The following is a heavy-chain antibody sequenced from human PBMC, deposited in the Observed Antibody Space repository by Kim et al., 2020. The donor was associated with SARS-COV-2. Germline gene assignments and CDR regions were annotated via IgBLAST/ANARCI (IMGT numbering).Heavy chain of an antibody. Sequence: SETLSLTCSVSVGAIKTADFHWGWIRQPPGKGLEWIGTISQSGSTYYNPSLWSRLTISIDTSKNQFYLRLTSVTASDTAVYYCARRGDNNWYNFDFWGQGTLVTVSS. CDR3: ARRGDNNWYNFDF. V-gene: IGHV4-39*01. CDR1: VGAIKTADFH. D-gene: IGHD1-20*01. J-gene: IGHJ4*02. CDR2: ISQSGST.